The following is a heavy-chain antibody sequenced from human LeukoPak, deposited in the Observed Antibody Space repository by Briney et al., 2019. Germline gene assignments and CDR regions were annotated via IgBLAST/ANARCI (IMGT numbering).Heavy chain of an antibody. V-gene: IGHV4-30-4*01. D-gene: IGHD3-22*01. CDR3: ARAPYYYDSSGYHFDY. Sequence: PSETLSLTRTVSGGSISSGDYYWSWIRQPPGKGLEWIGYIYYSGSTYYNPSLKSRVTISVDTSKNQFSLKLSSVTAADTAVYYCARAPYYYDSSGYHFDYWGQGTLVTVSS. J-gene: IGHJ4*02. CDR2: IYYSGST. CDR1: GGSISSGDYY.